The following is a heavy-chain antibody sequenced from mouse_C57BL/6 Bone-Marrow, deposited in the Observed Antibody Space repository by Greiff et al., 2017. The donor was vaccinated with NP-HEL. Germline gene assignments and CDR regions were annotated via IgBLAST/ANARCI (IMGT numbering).Heavy chain of an antibody. CDR1: GYTFTSYW. CDR3: ARGDDYPSYWYFDV. CDR2: IDPSDSYT. D-gene: IGHD2-4*01. V-gene: IGHV1-69*01. J-gene: IGHJ1*03. Sequence: QVQLQQPGAELVMPGASVKLSCKASGYTFTSYWMHWVKQRPGQGLEWIGEIDPSDSYTNYNQKFKSKSTLTVDKSSSTAYMQLSSLTSEDSAVYDCARGDDYPSYWYFDVWGTGTTVTVSS.